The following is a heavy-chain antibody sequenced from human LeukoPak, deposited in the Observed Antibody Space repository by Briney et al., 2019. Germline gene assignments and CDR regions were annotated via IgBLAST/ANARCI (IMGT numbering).Heavy chain of an antibody. CDR2: IYSDGST. CDR1: GFTVSSNY. Sequence: PGGSLRLSCAASGFTVSSNYMSWVRQAPGKGLEWVSIIYSDGSTYYADSVKGRFTISRDNSKNTLYLQMNSLRAEDTAVYYCAKDWSYNDNSGSIYYMDDWGKGTTVTVSS. D-gene: IGHD3-22*01. V-gene: IGHV3-66*01. J-gene: IGHJ6*03. CDR3: AKDWSYNDNSGSIYYMDD.